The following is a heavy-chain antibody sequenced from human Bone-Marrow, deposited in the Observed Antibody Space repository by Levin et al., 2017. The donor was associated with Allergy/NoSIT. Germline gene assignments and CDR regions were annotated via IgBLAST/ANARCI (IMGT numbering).Heavy chain of an antibody. V-gene: IGHV3-9*01. CDR1: GFTFDDYA. Sequence: SLKISCAASGFTFDDYAMHWVRQAPGKGLEWVSGISWNSGSIGYADSVKGRFTISRDNAKNSLYLQMNSLRAEDTALYYCAKDRGYNWNGDYMDVWGKGTTVTVSS. CDR3: AKDRGYNWNGDYMDV. D-gene: IGHD1-20*01. J-gene: IGHJ6*03. CDR2: ISWNSGSI.